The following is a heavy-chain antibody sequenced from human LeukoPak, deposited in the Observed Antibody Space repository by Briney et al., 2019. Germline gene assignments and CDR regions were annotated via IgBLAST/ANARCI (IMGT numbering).Heavy chain of an antibody. CDR2: INVVNGDT. V-gene: IGHV3-23*01. Sequence: PGGSLRLSCAASGFTFSSSAMSWVRQAPGKGLEWVSLINVVNGDTHYAASVMGRFTISRYNSKNTLYLQMNDLRVEDTALYYCAKNGIGSGWYESFDYWGQGTLVTVSS. CDR3: AKNGIGSGWYESFDY. D-gene: IGHD6-19*01. J-gene: IGHJ4*02. CDR1: GFTFSSSA.